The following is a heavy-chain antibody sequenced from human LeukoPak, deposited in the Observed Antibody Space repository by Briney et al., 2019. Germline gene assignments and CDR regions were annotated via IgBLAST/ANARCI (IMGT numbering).Heavy chain of an antibody. J-gene: IGHJ4*02. CDR3: ARERKYDSNFDY. D-gene: IGHD1-1*01. Sequence: PGGSLRLSCAASGFTFRSYEMNWVRQAPGKGLEWVSFISSSSTYIYYADSLKGRFTISRDNAKNSLYLQMNSLRAEDTAVYYCARERKYDSNFDYWGQGTLVTVSS. CDR2: ISSSSTYI. V-gene: IGHV3-21*06. CDR1: GFTFRSYE.